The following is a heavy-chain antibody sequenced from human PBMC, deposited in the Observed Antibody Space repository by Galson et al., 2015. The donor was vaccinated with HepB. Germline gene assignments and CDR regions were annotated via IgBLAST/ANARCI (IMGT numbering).Heavy chain of an antibody. V-gene: IGHV3-15*01. D-gene: IGHD1-26*01. J-gene: IGHJ6*02. Sequence: SLRLSCAASGFTFSNAWMSWVRQAPGKGLEWVGRIKSKTDGGTTDYAAPVKGRFTISRDDSKNTLYLQMNSLKTEDTAVYYCTTDLMQWELLGGDYYYGMDVWGQGTTVTVSS. CDR2: IKSKTDGGTT. CDR3: TTDLMQWELLGGDYYYGMDV. CDR1: GFTFSNAW.